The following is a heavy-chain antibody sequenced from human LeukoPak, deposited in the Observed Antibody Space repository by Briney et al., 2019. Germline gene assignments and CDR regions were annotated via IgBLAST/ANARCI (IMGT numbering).Heavy chain of an antibody. V-gene: IGHV4-59*01. CDR2: IYYSGST. CDR3: ARERGQGLVRWYFDL. Sequence: SETLSLTCTASGGSISSYYWSWIRQPPGKGLEWVGYIYYSGSTNYNASLKSRVTITVDTSKNQFSLKLSAVTAADTAVYYGARERGQGLVRWYFDLWGRGTLVTVSS. J-gene: IGHJ2*01. D-gene: IGHD3-10*02. CDR1: GGSISSYY.